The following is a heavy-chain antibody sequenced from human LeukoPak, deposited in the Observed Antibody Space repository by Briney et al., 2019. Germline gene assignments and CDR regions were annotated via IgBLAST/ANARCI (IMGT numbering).Heavy chain of an antibody. D-gene: IGHD6-19*01. CDR1: GFTFSSYS. V-gene: IGHV3-21*01. Sequence: GGSLRLSCAASGFTFSSYSMNWVRQAPGKGLEWVSSISSSSSYIYYADSVKGRFTISRDNAKNTLYLQMNSLRAEDTAVYYCAPGYSSGWYEYWGQGTLVTVSS. CDR2: ISSSSSYI. J-gene: IGHJ4*02. CDR3: APGYSSGWYEY.